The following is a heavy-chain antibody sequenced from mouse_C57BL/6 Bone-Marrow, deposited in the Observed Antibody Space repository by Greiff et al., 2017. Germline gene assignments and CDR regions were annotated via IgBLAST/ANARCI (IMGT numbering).Heavy chain of an antibody. CDR1: GFTFSSYG. CDR3: ARRGAMDY. CDR2: ISSGGSYT. J-gene: IGHJ4*01. V-gene: IGHV5-6*02. Sequence: EVNLVESGGDLVKPGGSLKLSCAASGFTFSSYGMSWVRQTPEKRLEWVATISSGGSYTYYPDSVKGRFTISRDNAKNTLYLQMSSLKSEDTAMYYCARRGAMDYWGPGTSVTVSS.